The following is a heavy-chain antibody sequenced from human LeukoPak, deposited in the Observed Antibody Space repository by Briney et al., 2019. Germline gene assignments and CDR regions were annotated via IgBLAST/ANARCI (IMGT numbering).Heavy chain of an antibody. Sequence: ASVKVSCKASGYTFTSYAMNWVRQAPGQGLEWMGWINPNSGGTNYAQKFQGRVTMTRDTSISTAYMELSRLRSDDTAVYYCARDLEQQLAPPYFDYWGQGTLVTVSS. CDR2: INPNSGGT. J-gene: IGHJ4*02. V-gene: IGHV1-2*02. CDR1: GYTFTSYA. CDR3: ARDLEQQLAPPYFDY. D-gene: IGHD6-13*01.